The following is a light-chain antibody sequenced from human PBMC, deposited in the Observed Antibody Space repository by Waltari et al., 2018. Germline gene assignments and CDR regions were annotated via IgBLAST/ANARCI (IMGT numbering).Light chain of an antibody. Sequence: QSALTQPASVSGSPGQSITISCTGTSSDIGGYNYVSWYQQHPGKAPKLMIYDVTKRPLGFSDRFSGSKSGNTAALTISGLQAEDEADYYCSSYTSTSTLGIFGGGTKLTVL. CDR3: SSYTSTSTLGI. CDR2: DVT. J-gene: IGLJ2*01. CDR1: SSDIGGYNY. V-gene: IGLV2-14*03.